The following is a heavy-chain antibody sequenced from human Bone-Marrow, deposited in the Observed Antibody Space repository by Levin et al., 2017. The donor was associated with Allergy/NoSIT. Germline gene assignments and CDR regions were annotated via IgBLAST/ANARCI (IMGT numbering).Heavy chain of an antibody. J-gene: IGHJ5*02. Sequence: ASVKVSCKASGYTFTGYYMHWVRQAPGQGLEWMGWINPNSGGTNYAQKFQGRVTMTRDTSISTAYMELSRLRSDDTAVYYCARGGIVVVPAAIPGWFDPWGQGTLVTVSS. V-gene: IGHV1-2*02. CDR2: INPNSGGT. CDR1: GYTFTGYY. D-gene: IGHD2-2*02. CDR3: ARGGIVVVPAAIPGWFDP.